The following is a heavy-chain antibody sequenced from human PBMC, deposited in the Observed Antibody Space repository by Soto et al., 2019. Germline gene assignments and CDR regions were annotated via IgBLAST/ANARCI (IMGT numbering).Heavy chain of an antibody. D-gene: IGHD1-7*01. CDR1: GYTFTGYY. CDR2: IGPKNGDT. J-gene: IGHJ4*02. Sequence: QVQLVQSGAEVKESGASVKVSCKASGYTFTGYYIHWVRQAPGQGFEWVGEIGPKNGDTRYAQKFQGSVAMTKDSSITTVYMELSNLSPDDTAVYYCGRGRSGELVVFYWGQGTLVTVHS. V-gene: IGHV1-2*02. CDR3: GRGRSGELVVFY.